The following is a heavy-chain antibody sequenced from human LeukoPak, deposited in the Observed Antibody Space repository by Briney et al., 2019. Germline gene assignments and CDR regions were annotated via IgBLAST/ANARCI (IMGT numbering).Heavy chain of an antibody. CDR3: ARVLRGGTYYFDY. J-gene: IGHJ4*02. CDR2: IFYSGTT. V-gene: IGHV4-39*01. D-gene: IGHD2-15*01. CDR1: GGSISSSSYY. Sequence: PSETLSLTCTVSGGSISSSSYYWGWIRQPPGKGLGWIGNIFYSGTTYYNPSLKSRVTISVDTSKNQFSLKMRSVPAADTAVYYCARVLRGGTYYFDYWGQGTLVTVSS.